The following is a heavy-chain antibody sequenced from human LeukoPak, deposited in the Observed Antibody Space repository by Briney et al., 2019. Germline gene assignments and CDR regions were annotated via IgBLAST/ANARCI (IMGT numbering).Heavy chain of an antibody. Sequence: SVKVSCKASGGTFSSYAISWVRQAPGQGLEWMGRIIPILGIANYAQKFQDRVTITADESTRTAYMELSSLKSEDTAVYYCAKAGGATGMDWFDPWGQGTLVTLSS. CDR3: AKAGGATGMDWFDP. CDR1: GGTFSSYA. CDR2: IIPILGIA. V-gene: IGHV1-69*04. J-gene: IGHJ5*02. D-gene: IGHD1-1*01.